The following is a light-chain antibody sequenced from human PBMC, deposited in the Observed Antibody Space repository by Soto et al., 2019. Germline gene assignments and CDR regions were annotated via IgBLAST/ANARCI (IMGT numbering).Light chain of an antibody. J-gene: IGLJ1*01. Sequence: VLTQPASVSGSPGQSITISCTGTTSDVGGYNYVSWYQQHPGKVPKLLIHEVSNRPSGVSNRFSGSKSGNTASLTISGLQAEDEADYYCLSKTSSISYVFGTGTKVTVL. V-gene: IGLV2-14*01. CDR2: EVS. CDR3: LSKTSSISYV. CDR1: TSDVGGYNY.